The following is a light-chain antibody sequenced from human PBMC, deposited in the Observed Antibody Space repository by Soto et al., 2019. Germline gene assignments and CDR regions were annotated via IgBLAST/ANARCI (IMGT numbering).Light chain of an antibody. V-gene: IGLV1-47*02. J-gene: IGLJ3*02. Sequence: QSVLTQAPSASGTPGQRVTISCSGSSSNIGVNYVYWYQQVPGTAPKLLVFDDNQRPSGVPDRFSDSKSGTSAFLAISGLRSEDEADYSCAAWDNSLSGRVFGGGTKLTVL. CDR3: AAWDNSLSGRV. CDR1: SSNIGVNY. CDR2: DDN.